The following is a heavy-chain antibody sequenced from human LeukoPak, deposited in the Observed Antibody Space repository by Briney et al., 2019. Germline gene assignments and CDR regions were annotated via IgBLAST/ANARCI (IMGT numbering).Heavy chain of an antibody. CDR3: ARGHQSFIAAAGPGDY. D-gene: IGHD6-13*01. CDR1: GYTFTSYD. Sequence: GGSVKVSCKASGYTFTSYDINWVRQATGQGLEWMGWMNPNSGNTGYAQKFQGRVTMTRNTSISTAYMELSSLRSEDTAVYYCARGHQSFIAAAGPGDYWGLGTLVTVSS. V-gene: IGHV1-8*01. J-gene: IGHJ4*02. CDR2: MNPNSGNT.